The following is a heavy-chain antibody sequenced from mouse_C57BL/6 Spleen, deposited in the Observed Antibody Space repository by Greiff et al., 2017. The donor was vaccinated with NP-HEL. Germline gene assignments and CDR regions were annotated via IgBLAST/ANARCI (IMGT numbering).Heavy chain of an antibody. D-gene: IGHD2-10*01. CDR3: ARLTGSYYVDY. CDR1: GFTFSSYG. CDR2: ISSGGSYT. Sequence: DVKLVESGGDLVKPEGSLKLSCAASGFTFSSYGMSWVRQTPDKRLEWVATISSGGSYTYYPDSVKGRFTISRDNAKNTLYLQMSSLKSEDTAMYYCARLTGSYYVDYWGQGTTLTVSS. V-gene: IGHV5-6*02. J-gene: IGHJ2*01.